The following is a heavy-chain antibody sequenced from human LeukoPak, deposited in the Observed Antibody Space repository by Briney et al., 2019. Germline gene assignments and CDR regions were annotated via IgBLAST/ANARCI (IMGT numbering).Heavy chain of an antibody. V-gene: IGHV3-7*01. J-gene: IGHJ4*02. CDR1: GFTFSSYW. D-gene: IGHD3-10*01. Sequence: PGGSLRLSCAASGFTFSSYWMSWVRQAPGKGLEWVANIKQDGSEKYYVDSVKGRFTISRDNAKNSLYLQMNSLRAEDTAVYYCARQAQGVIIREEFDYWGQGTLVTVSS. CDR3: ARQAQGVIIREEFDY. CDR2: IKQDGSEK.